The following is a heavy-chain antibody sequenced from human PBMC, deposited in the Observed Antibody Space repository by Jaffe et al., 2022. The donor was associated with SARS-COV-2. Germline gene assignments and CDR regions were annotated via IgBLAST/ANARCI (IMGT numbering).Heavy chain of an antibody. V-gene: IGHV3-30*18. CDR2: ISYDGSNK. J-gene: IGHJ4*02. Sequence: QVQLVESGGGVVQPGRSLRLSCAASGFTFSSYGMHWVRQAPGKGLEWVAVISYDGSNKYYADSVKGRFTISRDNSKNTLYLQMNSLRAEDTAVYYCAKAYSSSWYTVSFGPFDYWGQGTLVTVSS. CDR1: GFTFSSYG. D-gene: IGHD6-13*01. CDR3: AKAYSSSWYTVSFGPFDY.